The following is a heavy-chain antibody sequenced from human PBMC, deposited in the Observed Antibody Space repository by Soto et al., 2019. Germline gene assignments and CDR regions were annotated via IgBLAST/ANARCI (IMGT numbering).Heavy chain of an antibody. CDR1: GYTFTSYA. CDR3: ARIAAAPYCGGDCYFGPFDP. Sequence: ASVTVSCKASGYTFTSYAMHWVRQAPGQRLEWMGWINAGNGNTKYSQKFQGRVTITRDTSASTAYMELSSLRSEDTAVYYCARIAAAPYCGGDCYFGPFDPWGQGTLVTVSS. J-gene: IGHJ5*02. V-gene: IGHV1-3*01. D-gene: IGHD2-21*02. CDR2: INAGNGNT.